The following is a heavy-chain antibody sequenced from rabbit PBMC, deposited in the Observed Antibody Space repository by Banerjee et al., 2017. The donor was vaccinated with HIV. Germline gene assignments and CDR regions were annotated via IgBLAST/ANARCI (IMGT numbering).Heavy chain of an antibody. Sequence: QSLEESGGDLVKPGASLTLTCTASGFSFSGSYYMCWVRQAPGKGLEWIGCIYAGSSGYIYYASWVNGRFSISRENTQNTVSLQMNSLTAADTATYFCARRFYAGYGGYGYDYYFNLWGQGTLVTVS. CDR2: IYAGSSGYI. J-gene: IGHJ4*01. D-gene: IGHD6-1*01. V-gene: IGHV1S40*01. CDR3: ARRFYAGYGGYGYDYYFNL. CDR1: GFSFSGSYY.